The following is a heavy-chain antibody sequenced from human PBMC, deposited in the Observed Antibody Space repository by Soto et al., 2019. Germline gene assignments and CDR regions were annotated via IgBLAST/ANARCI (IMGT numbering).Heavy chain of an antibody. D-gene: IGHD7-27*01. CDR1: GGSISSSSYY. CDR2: IYYSGST. V-gene: IGHV4-39*07. Sequence: SETLSLTCTVSGGSISSSSYYWGWIRQPPGKGLEWIGSIYYSGSTYYNLSLKSRATISVDRSKNQFSLKLSSVTAADTAVYYCARARANWGLYGMDVWGQGTTVTVSS. J-gene: IGHJ6*02. CDR3: ARARANWGLYGMDV.